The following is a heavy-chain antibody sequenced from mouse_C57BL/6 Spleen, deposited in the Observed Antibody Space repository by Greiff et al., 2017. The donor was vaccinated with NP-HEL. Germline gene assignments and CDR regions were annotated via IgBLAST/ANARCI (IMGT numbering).Heavy chain of an antibody. V-gene: IGHV6-3*01. D-gene: IGHD2-5*01. CDR3: TGTYSNYVGDYYAMDY. CDR1: GFTFSNYW. J-gene: IGHJ4*01. CDR2: IRLKSDNYAT. Sequence: DVKLVESGGGLVQPGGSMKLSCVASGFTFSNYWMNWVRQSPEKGLEWVAQIRLKSDNYATHYAESVKGRFTISRDDSKSSVYLQMNNLRAEDTGIYYCTGTYSNYVGDYYAMDYWGQGTSVTVSS.